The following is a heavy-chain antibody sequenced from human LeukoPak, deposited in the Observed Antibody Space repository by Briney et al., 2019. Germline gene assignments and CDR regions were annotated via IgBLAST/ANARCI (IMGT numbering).Heavy chain of an antibody. V-gene: IGHV3-23*01. D-gene: IGHD4-17*01. J-gene: IGHJ4*02. CDR1: GFPFSTYA. Sequence: GGSLRLSCAASGFPFSTYAMSWVRQAPGKGLEWVSVISGSGGDTYYADSVKGRFTISGDNSKNTVYLQMNSLRAEDTALYYCAKGGVYGDYYFDDWGQGTLVTVSS. CDR3: AKGGVYGDYYFDD. CDR2: ISGSGGDT.